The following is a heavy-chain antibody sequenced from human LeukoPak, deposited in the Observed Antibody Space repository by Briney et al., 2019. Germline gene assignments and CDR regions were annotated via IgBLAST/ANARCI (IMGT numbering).Heavy chain of an antibody. V-gene: IGHV3-48*03. D-gene: IGHD3-22*01. CDR1: GFTSSSYE. CDR3: VRDFHRRLYDTNYYFY. CDR2: ISSSGSTI. J-gene: IGHJ4*02. Sequence: GGSLRLSCAASGFTSSSYEMNWVRQAPGKGLEWVSYISSSGSTIYYADSVKGRFTISRDNAKNSLYLQMNSLRAEDTAVYYCVRDFHRRLYDTNYYFYWGQGTLVTVSS.